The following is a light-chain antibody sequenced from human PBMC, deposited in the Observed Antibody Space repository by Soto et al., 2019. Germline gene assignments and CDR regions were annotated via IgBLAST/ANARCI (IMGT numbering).Light chain of an antibody. CDR3: QQYSSLWT. Sequence: EIVLTQSPGTLSLSPGERATLSCRASQTVSSSLAWYQQKPGQAPRLLIYEASNRATGIPARFSGSGSGADFTLSISRLEPEDFAVYYCQQYSSLWTFGRGTKVDIK. J-gene: IGKJ1*01. CDR2: EAS. CDR1: QTVSSS. V-gene: IGKV3-11*01.